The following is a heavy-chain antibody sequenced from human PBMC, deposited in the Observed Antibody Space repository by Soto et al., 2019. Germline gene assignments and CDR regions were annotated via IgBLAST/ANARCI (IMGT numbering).Heavy chain of an antibody. V-gene: IGHV3-15*01. J-gene: IGHJ2*01. D-gene: IGHD2-8*01. CDR1: GFTFSNAW. Sequence: PGGSLRLSCAASGFTFSNAWMSWVRQAPGKGLEWVGRIKSKTDGGTTDYAAPVKGRFTISRDDSKNTLYLQMNSLKTEDTAVYYCTTDPAMTVTVLMVYAMPLNWYFDLWGRGTLVTVSS. CDR3: TTDPAMTVTVLMVYAMPLNWYFDL. CDR2: IKSKTDGGTT.